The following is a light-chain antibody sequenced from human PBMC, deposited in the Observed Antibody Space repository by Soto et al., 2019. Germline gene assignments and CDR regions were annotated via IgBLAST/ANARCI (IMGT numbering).Light chain of an antibody. Sequence: QSALTQPPSASGSPGLSVTISCTGTSSDVGANKYVSWYQQHPGKAPKVMIYEVTKRPSGVPDRFSGSKSGNTASLTVSGLQAEDEADYYCRSYGGYNNLVVFGGGTKLTVL. V-gene: IGLV2-8*01. J-gene: IGLJ2*01. CDR2: EVT. CDR3: RSYGGYNNLVV. CDR1: SSDVGANKY.